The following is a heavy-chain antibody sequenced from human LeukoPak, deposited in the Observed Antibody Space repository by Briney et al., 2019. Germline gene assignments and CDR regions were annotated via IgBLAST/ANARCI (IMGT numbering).Heavy chain of an antibody. CDR1: GFTFSSYA. D-gene: IGHD3-22*01. CDR3: AKDLSSGYSYYFDY. V-gene: IGHV3-23*01. CDR2: ISGSGGST. J-gene: IGHJ4*02. Sequence: GGSLRLSCAASGFTFSSYAMSWVRQAPGKGLEWVSAISGSGGSTYYADSVKGRFTISRDNSKNTLYLQMNSLRAEYSAVYYCAKDLSSGYSYYFDYWGQGTLVTVSS.